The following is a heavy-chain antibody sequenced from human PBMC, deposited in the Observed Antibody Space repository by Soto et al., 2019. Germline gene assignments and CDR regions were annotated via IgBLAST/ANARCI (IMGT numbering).Heavy chain of an antibody. Sequence: SETLSLTCTVSGGSISTYYWSWIRQPPGKGLEWIGYVYYNGNTYCNPSLKSRVTISVDTSKNQFSLKLNSVSAADTAVYYFARDGSRNDFWDGPWYFDYWGQGTLVTVSS. D-gene: IGHD3-3*01. CDR3: ARDGSRNDFWDGPWYFDY. CDR1: GGSISTYY. V-gene: IGHV4-59*01. J-gene: IGHJ4*02. CDR2: VYYNGNT.